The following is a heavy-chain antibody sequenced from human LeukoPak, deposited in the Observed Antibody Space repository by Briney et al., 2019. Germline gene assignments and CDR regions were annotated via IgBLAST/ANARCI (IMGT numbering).Heavy chain of an antibody. D-gene: IGHD5-18*01. J-gene: IGHJ4*02. CDR2: ISWNSGSI. Sequence: PGGSLRLSCAASGFTFDDYAMHWVRQAPGKGLEWVSGISWNSGSIGYADSVKGRFTISRDNAKNSLYLQMNSLRAEDTALYYCAKDTSAQLWFIDYWGQGTMVTVSS. CDR3: AKDTSAQLWFIDY. V-gene: IGHV3-9*01. CDR1: GFTFDDYA.